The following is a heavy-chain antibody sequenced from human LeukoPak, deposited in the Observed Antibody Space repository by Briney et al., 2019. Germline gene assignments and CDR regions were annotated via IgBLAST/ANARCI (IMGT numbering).Heavy chain of an antibody. CDR1: GFTFSNYG. CDR2: VHYDGSIT. D-gene: IGHD6-6*01. V-gene: IGHV3-30*02. CDR3: AKDVSSSGDYYYYYYKDV. J-gene: IGHJ6*03. Sequence: GGSLRLSCVVSGFTFSNYGMHWVRQAPVKGLEWVAFVHYDGSITYYADSVKGRFTISRDNSKNSVSLQMNSLRADDAALYYCAKDVSSSGDYYYYYYKDVWGKGTAVTVSS.